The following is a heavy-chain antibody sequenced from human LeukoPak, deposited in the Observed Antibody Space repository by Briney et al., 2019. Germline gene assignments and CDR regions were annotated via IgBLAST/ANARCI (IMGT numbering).Heavy chain of an antibody. CDR1: GSTFSSYW. Sequence: GGSLRLSCVASGSTFSSYWMNWVRQAPGKGLEWVANIKQDGSEKYYVDSVKGRFTISRDNAKNSLYLQMNSLRAEDTAVYYCARWTGGIDYWGQGTLVTVSS. J-gene: IGHJ4*02. CDR2: IKQDGSEK. V-gene: IGHV3-7*03. CDR3: ARWTGGIDY. D-gene: IGHD3-16*01.